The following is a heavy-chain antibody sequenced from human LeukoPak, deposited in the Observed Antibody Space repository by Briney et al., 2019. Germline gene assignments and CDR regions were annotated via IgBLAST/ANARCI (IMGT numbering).Heavy chain of an antibody. V-gene: IGHV1-18*01. CDR3: ARDGPETIFGVVIMRYYYYYGMDV. CDR1: GDTFTSYG. CDR2: ISAYNGNT. Sequence: ASVKVSCKASGDTFTSYGISWVRQAPGQGLEWMGWISAYNGNTNYAQKLQGRVTMTTDTSTSTAYMELRSLRSDDTAVYYCARDGPETIFGVVIMRYYYYYGMDVRGQGTTVTVSS. D-gene: IGHD3-3*01. J-gene: IGHJ6*02.